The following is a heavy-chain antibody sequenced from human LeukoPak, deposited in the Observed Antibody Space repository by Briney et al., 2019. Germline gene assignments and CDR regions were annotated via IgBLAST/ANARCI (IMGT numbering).Heavy chain of an antibody. V-gene: IGHV4-39*07. D-gene: IGHD4-23*01. J-gene: IGHJ5*02. CDR2: IYYSGST. CDR3: ARCSPAVVYP. CDR1: GGSISSSSYY. Sequence: KPSETLSLTCTVSGGSISSSSYYWGWIRQPPGKGLEWIGSIYYSGSTYYNPSLKSRVTISVDTSKTQFSLKLTSVTAADTAVYYCARCSPAVVYPWGQGTLVTVSS.